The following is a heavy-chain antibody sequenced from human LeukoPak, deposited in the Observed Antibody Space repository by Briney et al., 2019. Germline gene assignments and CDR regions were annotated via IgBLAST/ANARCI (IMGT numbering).Heavy chain of an antibody. D-gene: IGHD5-18*01. Sequence: SETLSLTCTVSGGSMSSYYWSWIRQPPGKGLEWIGYITYSGSTNYNPSLKSRVTISVDTSKNQFSLKLNSGTAADTAVYYCARQGSGYAYGSYSFDSWGLGTLVTVSS. J-gene: IGHJ4*02. V-gene: IGHV4-59*08. CDR1: GGSMSSYY. CDR2: ITYSGST. CDR3: ARQGSGYAYGSYSFDS.